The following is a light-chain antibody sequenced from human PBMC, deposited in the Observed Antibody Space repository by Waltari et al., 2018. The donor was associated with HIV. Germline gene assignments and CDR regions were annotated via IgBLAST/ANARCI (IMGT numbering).Light chain of an antibody. V-gene: IGKV1-39*01. CDR1: QSISSY. CDR3: QQSYSTPPVT. J-gene: IGKJ3*01. Sequence: DIQMTQSPSSLSASVGDRVTITCRASQSISSYLNWYQQKPGKAPKLLIYAASSLQSGVTSRFSGSGTGTDCTLTISSLQPEDFATYYCQQSYSTPPVTFGPGTKVDIK. CDR2: AAS.